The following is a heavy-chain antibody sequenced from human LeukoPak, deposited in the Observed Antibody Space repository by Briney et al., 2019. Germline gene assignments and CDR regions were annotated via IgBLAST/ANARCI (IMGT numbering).Heavy chain of an antibody. CDR2: IIPIFGTA. D-gene: IGHD3-9*01. CDR3: AREDTYYDILTGYLSPPHAFDI. V-gene: IGHV1-69*13. J-gene: IGHJ3*02. CDR1: GGTFSSYA. Sequence: ASVKVSCKASGGTFSSYAISWVRQAPGQGLEWMGGIIPIFGTANYAQKFQGRVTITADESTSTAYMELSSLRSEDTAVYYYAREDTYYDILTGYLSPPHAFDIWGQGTMVTVSS.